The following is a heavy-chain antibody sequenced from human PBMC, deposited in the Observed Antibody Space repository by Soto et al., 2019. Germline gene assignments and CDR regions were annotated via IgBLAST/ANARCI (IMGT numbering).Heavy chain of an antibody. V-gene: IGHV3-23*01. J-gene: IGHJ4*02. CDR1: GFTFSSYA. Sequence: GGSLRLSCAASGFTFSSYAMSWVRQAPGKGLEWVSAISGSGGSTYYADSVKGRFTISRDNSKNTLYLQMNSLRAEDTAVYYCAKDRGVGRGVDWLLWPIDYWGQGTLVTVSS. CDR2: ISGSGGST. CDR3: AKDRGVGRGVDWLLWPIDY. D-gene: IGHD3-9*01.